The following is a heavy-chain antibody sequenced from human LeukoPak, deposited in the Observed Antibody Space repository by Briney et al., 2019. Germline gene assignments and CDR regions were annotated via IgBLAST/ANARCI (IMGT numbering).Heavy chain of an antibody. CDR3: ARVHIGKLRFLEWLPHRMDV. CDR2: IYYSGST. Sequence: PSETLSLTCTVSGGSISSSSYYWGWIRQPPGKGLEWIGSIYYSGSTYYNPSLKSRVTISVDTSKNQFSLKLSSVTAADTAVYYCARVHIGKLRFLEWLPHRMDVWGQGTTVTVSS. V-gene: IGHV4-39*07. CDR1: GGSISSSSYY. D-gene: IGHD3-3*01. J-gene: IGHJ6*02.